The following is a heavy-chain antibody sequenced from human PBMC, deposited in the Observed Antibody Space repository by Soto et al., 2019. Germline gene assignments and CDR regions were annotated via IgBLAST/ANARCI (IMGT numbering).Heavy chain of an antibody. CDR3: ATAIADDAFDI. D-gene: IGHD2-2*01. Sequence: ASVKVSCKASGYTFTSYAMHWVRQAPGQRLEWMGWINAGNGNTKYSQKFQGRVTITRDTSASTAYMELSSLRFEGTAVYFCATAIADDAFDIWGRGTMVTVSS. V-gene: IGHV1-3*01. J-gene: IGHJ3*02. CDR2: INAGNGNT. CDR1: GYTFTSYA.